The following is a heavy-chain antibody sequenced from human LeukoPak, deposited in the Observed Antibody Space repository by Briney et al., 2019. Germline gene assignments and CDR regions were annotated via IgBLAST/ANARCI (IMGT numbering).Heavy chain of an antibody. CDR2: INPGSGST. CDR3: VRDLGYYDSSGYPTHFDY. J-gene: IGHJ4*02. D-gene: IGHD3-22*01. V-gene: IGHV1-46*01. Sequence: ASVTVSCKASGYTFTSYFIHWVRQAPGQGLEWMGIINPGSGSTSYTQKFRDRVTMTRDKSTSTVNTELSSLRSEDTAVYYCVRDLGYYDSSGYPTHFDYWGQGTLVTVSS. CDR1: GYTFTSYF.